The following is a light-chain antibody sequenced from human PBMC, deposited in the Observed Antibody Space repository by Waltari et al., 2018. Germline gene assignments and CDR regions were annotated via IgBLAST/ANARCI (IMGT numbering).Light chain of an antibody. CDR2: EVS. CDR1: TRAVGGSNY. Sequence: QPALTQPPSASGTPGPSVTTPCTGTTRAVGGSNYGSWYQQHPGKAPKLMIYEVSKRPSGVPDRFSGSKSGNTASLTVSGLQAEDEADYYCSSYAGSFYVFGTGTKVTVL. J-gene: IGLJ1*01. CDR3: SSYAGSFYV. V-gene: IGLV2-8*01.